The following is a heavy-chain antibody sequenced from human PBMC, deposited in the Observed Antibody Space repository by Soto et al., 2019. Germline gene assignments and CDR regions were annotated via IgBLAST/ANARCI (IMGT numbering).Heavy chain of an antibody. V-gene: IGHV3-23*01. CDR3: AKKVNSGPGSQYFDY. J-gene: IGHJ4*02. Sequence: EVQLLESGGGLVQPGGSLRLSCAASGFTFSSYSMSWVRQAPGKGLEGVSGCRTGGDGGTTYYADSVKGRFTISRDNSKNTLFLQMKSLRDEDTDIYYCAKKVNSGPGSQYFDYWGQGTLVTVSS. D-gene: IGHD3-10*01. CDR2: CRTGGDGGTT. CDR1: GFTFSSYS.